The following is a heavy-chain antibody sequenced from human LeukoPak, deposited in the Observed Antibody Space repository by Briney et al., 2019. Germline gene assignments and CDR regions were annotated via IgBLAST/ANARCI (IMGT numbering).Heavy chain of an antibody. J-gene: IGHJ4*02. CDR2: INSGRSGT. D-gene: IGHD7-27*01. CDR3: ATSLGPLTEY. V-gene: IGHV3-74*01. CDR1: GFPLSSYW. Sequence: PGGSLRLSCAASGFPLSSYWMHWVRQTAGKGLVWVSRINSGRSGTSYADSVEGRFTISRDNAKNILYLQMNSLRAEDTALYYCATSLGPLTEYWGQGTLVTVSS.